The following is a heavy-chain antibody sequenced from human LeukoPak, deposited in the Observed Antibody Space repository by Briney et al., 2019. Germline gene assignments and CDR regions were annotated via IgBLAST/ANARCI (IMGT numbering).Heavy chain of an antibody. D-gene: IGHD6-13*01. CDR2: MNPNSGNT. CDR1: GYTFTSYD. Sequence: ASVKVSCKASGYTFTSYDINWVRQATGQGLEWMGWMNPNSGNTGYAQKFQGRVTITRSTSISTAYMELSSLRSEDTAVYYCARGVYSSSWYSFDYWGQGTLVTVSS. V-gene: IGHV1-8*03. J-gene: IGHJ4*02. CDR3: ARGVYSSSWYSFDY.